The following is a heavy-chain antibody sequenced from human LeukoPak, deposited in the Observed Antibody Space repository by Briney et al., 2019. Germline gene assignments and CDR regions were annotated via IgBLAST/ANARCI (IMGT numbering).Heavy chain of an antibody. CDR2: INHSGST. Sequence: SETLSLTCTVSGGSISSYYWSWIRQPPGKGLEWIGEINHSGSTNYNPSLKSRVTISVDTSKNQFSLKLSSVTAADTAVYYCARGGGDTGYYFDYWGQGTLVTVSS. D-gene: IGHD3-16*01. J-gene: IGHJ4*02. V-gene: IGHV4-34*01. CDR3: ARGGGDTGYYFDY. CDR1: GGSISSYY.